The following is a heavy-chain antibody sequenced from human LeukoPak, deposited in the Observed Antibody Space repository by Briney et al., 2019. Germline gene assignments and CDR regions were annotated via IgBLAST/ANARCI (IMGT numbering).Heavy chain of an antibody. Sequence: GRSLRLSCAASGFLFSTYWMTWVRQAPGKGLEWVANIKQDGSEKYYVDSVTGRFTIFRDNAKNLLYLQMNSLRAEDTAVYYCARGYGDYGLWGQGTLVTVSS. J-gene: IGHJ4*02. CDR2: IKQDGSEK. V-gene: IGHV3-7*03. CDR1: GFLFSTYW. D-gene: IGHD4-17*01. CDR3: ARGYGDYGL.